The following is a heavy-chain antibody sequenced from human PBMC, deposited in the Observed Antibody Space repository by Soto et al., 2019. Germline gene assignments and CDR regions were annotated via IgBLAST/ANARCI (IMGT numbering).Heavy chain of an antibody. V-gene: IGHV1-8*01. Sequence: ASVKVSCKASGYTFTSYDINWVRQATGQGLEWMGWMNPNSGNTGYAQKFQGRVTMTRNTYISTAYMELSSLRSEDTAVYYCARGLYEGYSSSWTDFDYWGQGTLVTVSS. CDR2: MNPNSGNT. CDR1: GYTFTSYD. CDR3: ARGLYEGYSSSWTDFDY. J-gene: IGHJ4*02. D-gene: IGHD6-13*01.